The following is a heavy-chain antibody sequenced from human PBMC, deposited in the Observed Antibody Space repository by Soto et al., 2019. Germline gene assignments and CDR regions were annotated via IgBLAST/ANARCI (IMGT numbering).Heavy chain of an antibody. J-gene: IGHJ6*03. CDR2: ISSNGVGR. Sequence: EVQLAESGGGLAQPGGSLRLSCAASGFTLSGYAMDWVRQAPGKGLEYVSGISSNGVGRYYANSVQGRFTISRDNSKNTVYLQMGSLRPEDMAVYYCARRARPDFYYMDVWGKGTTFTVS. D-gene: IGHD6-6*01. V-gene: IGHV3-64*01. CDR1: GFTLSGYA. CDR3: ARRARPDFYYMDV.